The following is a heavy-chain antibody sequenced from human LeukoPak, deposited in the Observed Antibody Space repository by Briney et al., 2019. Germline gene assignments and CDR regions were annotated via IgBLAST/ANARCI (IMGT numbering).Heavy chain of an antibody. V-gene: IGHV3-33*01. D-gene: IGHD1-26*01. Sequence: GGSLRLSCAASGFTFSSYGMHWVRQAPGKGLEWVAVIWYDGSNKYYADSVKGRFTISRDNSKNTQYLQMNSLRAEDTAVYYCARDSQRGPFDYWGQGTLVTVSS. J-gene: IGHJ4*02. CDR1: GFTFSSYG. CDR2: IWYDGSNK. CDR3: ARDSQRGPFDY.